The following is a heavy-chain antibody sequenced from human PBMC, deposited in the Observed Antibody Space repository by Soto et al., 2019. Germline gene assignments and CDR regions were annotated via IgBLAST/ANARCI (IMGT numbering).Heavy chain of an antibody. CDR2: IKQDGSEK. V-gene: IGHV3-7*03. CDR1: GFTFSSYW. Sequence: GGSLRLSCAASGFTFSSYWMSWVRRAPGKGLEWVANIKQDGSEKYYVDSVKGRFTISRDNAKNSLYLQMNSLRAEDTAVYYCARGGSTRRGWFDPWGQGTLVTVSS. CDR3: ARGGSTRRGWFDP. J-gene: IGHJ5*02. D-gene: IGHD2-2*01.